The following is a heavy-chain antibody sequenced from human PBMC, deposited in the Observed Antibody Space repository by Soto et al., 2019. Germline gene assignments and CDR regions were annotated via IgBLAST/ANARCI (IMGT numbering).Heavy chain of an antibody. Sequence: QVQLVQSGAEVKKPGSSVRVSCKASGGTLRNYGISWVRQAPGQGLEWMGGIIPVFGTANYAQKFQGRVTITADESPSTAYMDVTSLRSEDTAVYYCSRGDATKIVVTTYYGMDVWGQGTTVTVSS. CDR2: IIPVFGTA. V-gene: IGHV1-69*12. J-gene: IGHJ6*02. CDR3: SRGDATKIVVTTYYGMDV. CDR1: GGTLRNYG. D-gene: IGHD4-17*01.